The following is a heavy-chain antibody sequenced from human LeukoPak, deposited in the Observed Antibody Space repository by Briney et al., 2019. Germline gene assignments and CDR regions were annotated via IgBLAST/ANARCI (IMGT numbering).Heavy chain of an antibody. V-gene: IGHV5-51*01. Sequence: GESLKISCKGSGYSFTSYWIGWVRQMPGKGLEWMGIIYPGDSDTRYSPSFQGQVTISADKSISTAHLQWSSLKASDTAMYYCARLPYCGGDCYDAFDYWGQGTLVTVSS. CDR3: ARLPYCGGDCYDAFDY. J-gene: IGHJ4*02. CDR2: IYPGDSDT. CDR1: GYSFTSYW. D-gene: IGHD2-21*02.